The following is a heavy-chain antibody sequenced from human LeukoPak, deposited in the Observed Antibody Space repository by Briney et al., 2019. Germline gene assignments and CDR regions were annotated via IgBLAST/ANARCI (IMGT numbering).Heavy chain of an antibody. CDR3: ARDRYYDSSGTSGVYYFDY. CDR1: GFTFSSYA. Sequence: GGSLRLSCAVSGFTFSSYAMSWVRQAPGKGLEWVSAISGSGGSTYYADSVKGRFTISRDNSKNTLYLQMNSLRAEDTAVYYCARDRYYDSSGTSGVYYFDYWGQGTLVTVSS. J-gene: IGHJ4*02. D-gene: IGHD3-22*01. V-gene: IGHV3-23*01. CDR2: ISGSGGST.